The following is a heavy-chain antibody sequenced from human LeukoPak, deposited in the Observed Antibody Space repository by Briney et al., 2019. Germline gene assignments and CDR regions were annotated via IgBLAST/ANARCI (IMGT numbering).Heavy chain of an antibody. V-gene: IGHV4-34*01. CDR1: GGSFSRYY. J-gene: IGHJ6*03. Sequence: SETLSLTCALYGGSFSRYYWSWIRQPPGKGLDWIGEINHSGSTNYNPSLKSQFTISVNTSKNQLAQNPRAVTAADTAVYYCARGLYYMDVWGKGTTVTVSS. CDR2: INHSGST. CDR3: ARGLYYMDV.